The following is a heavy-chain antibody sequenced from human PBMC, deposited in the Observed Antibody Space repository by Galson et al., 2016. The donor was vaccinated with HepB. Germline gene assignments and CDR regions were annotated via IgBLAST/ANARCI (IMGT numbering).Heavy chain of an antibody. CDR2: INPSGGST. CDR3: ARERYYDFRNTYHPRHNYYYYGMDV. CDR1: GYTFTSYY. D-gene: IGHD3-3*01. Sequence: SVKVSCKASGYTFTSYYLHWVRQAPGQGLEWMGIINPSGGSTSYAEKFQGRLTMTRDASTSTLYMELSSLRSEDTAMYYCARERYYDFRNTYHPRHNYYYYGMDVWGQGTTVTVSS. J-gene: IGHJ6*02. V-gene: IGHV1-46*01.